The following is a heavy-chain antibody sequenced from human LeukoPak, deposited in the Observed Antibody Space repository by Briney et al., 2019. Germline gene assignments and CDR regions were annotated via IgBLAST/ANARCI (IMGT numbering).Heavy chain of an antibody. D-gene: IGHD2-2*02. CDR3: ARAGGGYCSSTSCYSLAPFDY. CDR2: ISSSSSYI. Sequence: GGSLRLSCAASGFTFSSYSMNWVRQAPGKGLEWVSSISSSSSYIYYADSVKGRFIISRDNAKNSLYLQMYSLRAEDTAVYYCARAGGGYCSSTSCYSLAPFDYWGQGTLVSVSS. V-gene: IGHV3-21*01. CDR1: GFTFSSYS. J-gene: IGHJ4*02.